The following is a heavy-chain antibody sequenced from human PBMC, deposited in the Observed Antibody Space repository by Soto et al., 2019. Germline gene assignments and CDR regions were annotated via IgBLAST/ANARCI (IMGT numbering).Heavy chain of an antibody. CDR1: GGSISSSSYY. J-gene: IGHJ6*03. V-gene: IGHV4-39*01. CDR3: FRQLVLYYYYYMDV. D-gene: IGHD6-6*01. CDR2: IYYSGST. Sequence: QLQLQESGPGLVKPSETLSLTCTVSGGSISSSSYYWGWIRQPPGKGLEWIGSIYYSGSTYYNPSLKSRVTISVDTCKNQFSLKLSSVTAADTAVYYCFRQLVLYYYYYMDVWGKGTTVTVSS.